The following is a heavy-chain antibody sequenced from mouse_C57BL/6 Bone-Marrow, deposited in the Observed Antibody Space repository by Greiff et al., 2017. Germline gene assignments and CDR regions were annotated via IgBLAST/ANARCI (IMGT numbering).Heavy chain of an antibody. J-gene: IGHJ3*01. V-gene: IGHV5-12*01. CDR1: GFTFSDYY. Sequence: EVKLVESGGGLVQPGGSLKLSCAASGFTFSDYYMYWVRQPPEKRLEWVAYISNGGGSTYYPDTVKGRFTISRDNAKNPLYLQMRRLKSEDTAMYYCARQGIVTTKFAYWGQGTLVTVSA. CDR2: ISNGGGST. D-gene: IGHD2-5*01. CDR3: ARQGIVTTKFAY.